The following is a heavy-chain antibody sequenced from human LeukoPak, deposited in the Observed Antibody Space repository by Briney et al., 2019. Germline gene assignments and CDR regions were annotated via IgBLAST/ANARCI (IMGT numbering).Heavy chain of an antibody. J-gene: IGHJ4*02. D-gene: IGHD2-15*01. CDR1: GFTFSSYA. Sequence: GGSLRLSCAASGFTFSSYAMHWVRQAPGKGREWVAVISYDGSNKYYADSVKGGFTISRDNSKNTLYLQMNSLRAEDTAVYYCARDRGSCSGGSCYYFDYWGQGTLVTVSS. CDR3: ARDRGSCSGGSCYYFDY. V-gene: IGHV3-30*04. CDR2: ISYDGSNK.